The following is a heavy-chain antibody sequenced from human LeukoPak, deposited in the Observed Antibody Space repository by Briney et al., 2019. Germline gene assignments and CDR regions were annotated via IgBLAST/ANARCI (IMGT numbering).Heavy chain of an antibody. Sequence: SETLSLTCTVSGGSISSYYWSWIRRPPGKGLEWIGYIYYSGSTNYNPSLKSRVTISVDTSKNQFSLKLSSVTAADTAVYYCARESRSGDGKYYFDYWGQGTLVTVFS. J-gene: IGHJ4*02. CDR1: GGSISSYY. D-gene: IGHD7-27*01. CDR2: IYYSGST. V-gene: IGHV4-59*01. CDR3: ARESRSGDGKYYFDY.